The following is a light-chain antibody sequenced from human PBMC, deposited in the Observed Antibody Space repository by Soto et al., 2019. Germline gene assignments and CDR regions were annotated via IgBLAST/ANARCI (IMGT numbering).Light chain of an antibody. CDR3: QQRSDWPPFT. CDR2: DAS. CDR1: QSVSTY. V-gene: IGKV3-11*01. Sequence: EIVWTQSPATLSLSPGERATLSCRASQSVSTYLAWYQQKPGQAPKLLIYDASNRATGIPARFSGGGSGTDFTLTISSLEPEDFAVYYCQQRSDWPPFTFGPGTKVDIK. J-gene: IGKJ3*01.